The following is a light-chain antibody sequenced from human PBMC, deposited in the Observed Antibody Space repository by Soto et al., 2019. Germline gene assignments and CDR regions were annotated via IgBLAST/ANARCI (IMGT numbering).Light chain of an antibody. CDR2: GAS. J-gene: IGKJ4*01. CDR1: QSVSSN. Sequence: EIVMTQSPATLSVSPGERATLSCRASQSVSSNVAWYQQKPGQAPRLLIYGASTRATAIPARFSGSGSGTEFTLTISSLQSEDFAVYYCQQYNNWPPVLTFGGGTKVDIK. CDR3: QQYNNWPPVLT. V-gene: IGKV3-15*01.